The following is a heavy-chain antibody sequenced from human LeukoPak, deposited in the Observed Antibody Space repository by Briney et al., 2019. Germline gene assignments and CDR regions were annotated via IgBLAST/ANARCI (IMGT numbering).Heavy chain of an antibody. CDR1: GCTLTELS. D-gene: IGHD2-15*01. Sequence: ASVKVSCKVSGCTLTELSMHWVRQAPGKGLEWMGGFDPEDGETIYAQKFQGRVTMTEDTSTDTAYMELSSLRSEDTAVYYCATGLGYCSGGSCYEGEDDAFDIWGQGTMVTVSS. CDR3: ATGLGYCSGGSCYEGEDDAFDI. CDR2: FDPEDGET. V-gene: IGHV1-24*01. J-gene: IGHJ3*02.